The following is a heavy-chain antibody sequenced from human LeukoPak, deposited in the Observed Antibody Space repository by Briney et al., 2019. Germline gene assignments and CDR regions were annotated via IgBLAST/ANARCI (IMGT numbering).Heavy chain of an antibody. CDR3: ARVSQRGFGEYDY. CDR1: GYTFTDYY. Sequence: ASVKVSCKASGYTFTDYYVDWVRQAPRQGLEWMGWINPDSGDTHYAQNFQGRVTMTRDTSITTVYLDLSSLTSDDTAVYYCARVSQRGFGEYDYWGLGTLVTVSS. V-gene: IGHV1-2*02. J-gene: IGHJ4*02. D-gene: IGHD3-10*01. CDR2: INPDSGDT.